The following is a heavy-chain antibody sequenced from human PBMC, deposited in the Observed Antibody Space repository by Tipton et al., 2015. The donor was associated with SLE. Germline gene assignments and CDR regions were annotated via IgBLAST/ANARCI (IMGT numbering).Heavy chain of an antibody. Sequence: GLVKPSETLSLTCTVSRGSISGHYWSWIRQPAGKGLEWIGRIHSSGITNYNPSLKNRVTMALDTSKNQFSLKSISVTAAGTAVYYCASDIIEELDYWGQGTLVTVSS. CDR2: IHSSGIT. CDR3: ASDIIEELDY. D-gene: IGHD3-10*01. V-gene: IGHV4-4*07. CDR1: RGSISGHY. J-gene: IGHJ4*02.